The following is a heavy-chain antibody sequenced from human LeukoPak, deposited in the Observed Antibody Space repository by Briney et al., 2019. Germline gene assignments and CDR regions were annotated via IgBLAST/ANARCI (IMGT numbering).Heavy chain of an antibody. J-gene: IGHJ4*02. CDR2: PSTRGNT. CDR3: ASDSFYDSGGYFYY. Sequence: SETLSLTCNISGGPISSFYWSWIRQPAGKGLEWIGRPSTRGNTDYNPSLKSRVTLSVDTSNNQFSLKLSSVTAADTAVYYCASDSFYDSGGYFYYWGQGTLVTVSS. CDR1: GGPISSFY. D-gene: IGHD3-22*01. V-gene: IGHV4-4*07.